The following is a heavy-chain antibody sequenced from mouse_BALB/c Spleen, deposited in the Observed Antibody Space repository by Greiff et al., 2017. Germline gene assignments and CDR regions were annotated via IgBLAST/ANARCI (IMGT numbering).Heavy chain of an antibody. Sequence: DVKLVESGGGLVKPGGSLKLSCAASGFTFSSYAMSWVRQTPEKRLEWVATISSGGSYTYYPDSVKGRFTISRDNAKNNLYLQMSSLRSEDTAMYYCARGEGGKFAYWGQGTLVTVSA. CDR1: GFTFSSYA. CDR3: ARGEGGKFAY. J-gene: IGHJ3*01. CDR2: ISSGGSYT. V-gene: IGHV5-9-3*01.